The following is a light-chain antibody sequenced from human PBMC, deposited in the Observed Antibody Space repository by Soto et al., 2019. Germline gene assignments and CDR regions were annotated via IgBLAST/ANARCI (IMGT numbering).Light chain of an antibody. CDR3: QQYGNSPYT. Sequence: EIGLTQSQATLSLSPGERATHSCRASQSVNRSLLACYQQTPGRAPRLLIDDSSSSATGMPDSFSGSGSGTYFTLTISRLEPEDFAVYYCQQYGNSPYTFGRGTKLDIK. CDR2: DSS. J-gene: IGKJ2*01. V-gene: IGKV3D-20*01. CDR1: QSVNRSL.